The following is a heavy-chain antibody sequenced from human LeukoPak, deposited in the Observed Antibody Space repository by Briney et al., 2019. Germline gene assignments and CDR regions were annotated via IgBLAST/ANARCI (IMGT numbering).Heavy chain of an antibody. J-gene: IGHJ6*03. D-gene: IGHD2-15*01. V-gene: IGHV1-69*13. CDR2: IIPIFGTA. CDR3: ARAGGYCSGGSCYNYMDV. CDR1: GGTFSSYA. Sequence: SVKVSCKASGGTFSSYAISWVRQAPGQGLEWMGGIIPIFGTANYAQKFQGRVTITADESTSTAYMELSSLRSEDTAVYYCARAGGYCSGGSCYNYMDVWGKGTTVTISS.